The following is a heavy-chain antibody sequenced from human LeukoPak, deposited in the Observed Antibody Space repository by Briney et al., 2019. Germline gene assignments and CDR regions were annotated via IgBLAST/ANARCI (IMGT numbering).Heavy chain of an antibody. CDR1: GFTFRTYW. D-gene: IGHD6-13*01. CDR3: ARDDLSWYSGIDY. V-gene: IGHV3-74*03. CDR2: INSDGTGT. J-gene: IGHJ4*02. Sequence: GGSLRLSCEVSGFTFRTYWMHWVGQAPGKGLVWVSYINSDGTGTMYADSVKGRFTVSRDNAKNTLYLQMNSLRAEDTAVYYCARDDLSWYSGIDYWGQGVLVTVSS.